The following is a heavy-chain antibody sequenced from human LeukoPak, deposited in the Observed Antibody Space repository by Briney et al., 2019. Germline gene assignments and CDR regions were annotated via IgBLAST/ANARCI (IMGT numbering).Heavy chain of an antibody. CDR1: GYSISSGFY. D-gene: IGHD3-22*01. V-gene: IGHV4-38-2*02. Sequence: SETLSLTCSVSGYSISSGFYWGWIRQPPGKGLEWIGSIFHSGSTYYNPSLKRRVTISVDTSKTQFSLKLSSVTAADTAVYYCARANYYDSSGYSRGAFDIWGQGTMVTVSS. CDR3: ARANYYDSSGYSRGAFDI. CDR2: IFHSGST. J-gene: IGHJ3*02.